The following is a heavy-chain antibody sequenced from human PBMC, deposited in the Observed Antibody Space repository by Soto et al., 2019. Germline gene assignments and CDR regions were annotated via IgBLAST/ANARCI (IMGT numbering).Heavy chain of an antibody. CDR2: ISPFIGTA. CDR3: ASWYYYDSSVASYGMDV. CDR1: GYTFTSYG. V-gene: IGHV1-69*13. J-gene: IGHJ6*02. Sequence: SVKVSCKASGYTFTSYGISWVRQAPGQGLEWMGWISPFIGTANYAQKFQGRVTITADESTSTAYMELSSLRSEDTAVYYCASWYYYDSSVASYGMDVWGQGTTVTVSS. D-gene: IGHD3-22*01.